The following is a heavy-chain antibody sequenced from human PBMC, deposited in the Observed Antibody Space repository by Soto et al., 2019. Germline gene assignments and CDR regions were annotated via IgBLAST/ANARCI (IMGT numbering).Heavy chain of an antibody. CDR2: IYYSGST. D-gene: IGHD3-10*01. V-gene: IGHV4-61*01. CDR1: GGSISSSSYF. J-gene: IGHJ4*02. CDR3: ARALWFGEFRFDY. Sequence: PSETLSLTCSVSGGSISSSSYFWSWIRQPPGKGLEWIGYIYYSGSTNYNPSLKSRVTISVDTSKNQFSLKLSSVTAADTAVYYCARALWFGEFRFDYWGQGTLVTVSS.